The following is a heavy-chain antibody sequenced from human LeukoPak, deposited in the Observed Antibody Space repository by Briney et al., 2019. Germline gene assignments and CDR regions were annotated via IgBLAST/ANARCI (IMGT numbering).Heavy chain of an antibody. J-gene: IGHJ4*02. V-gene: IGHV3-7*03. CDR1: GFTFSTYW. Sequence: GGSLRLSCTASGFTFSTYWMTWVRQAPGEGLEWVANVKQDGSEKHYVDSVKGRFTISRDNAKNSLFLQMNSLRAEDTAVYYCARSHRDYWGQGALVTVSS. CDR2: VKQDGSEK. CDR3: ARSHRDY.